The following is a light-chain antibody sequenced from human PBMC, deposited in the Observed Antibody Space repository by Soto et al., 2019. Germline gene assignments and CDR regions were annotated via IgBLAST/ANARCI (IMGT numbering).Light chain of an antibody. V-gene: IGLV2-8*01. CDR2: EVD. CDR3: SSYGGSNIPLYV. Sequence: QSALTQPPSASGSPGQSLIISCAGTGSDVGAYKYVSWYQQHPGKAPKLIIYEVDKRPSGVPDRFSGSKSGNTASLTVSGLQAEDEADYYCSSYGGSNIPLYVFGTGTKLTVL. CDR1: GSDVGAYKY. J-gene: IGLJ1*01.